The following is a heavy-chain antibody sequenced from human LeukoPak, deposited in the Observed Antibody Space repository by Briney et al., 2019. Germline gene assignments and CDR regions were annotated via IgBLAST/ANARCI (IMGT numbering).Heavy chain of an antibody. CDR2: IYHSGST. CDR1: GYSISSGYY. Sequence: PSETLSLTCTVSGYSISSGYYWGWIRQPPGKGLEWIGSIYHSGSTYYNPSLKSRVTISVDTSKNQFSLKLRSVTPADTAVYYCAGDYKTLAYWGQGTLVTVSS. V-gene: IGHV4-38-2*02. D-gene: IGHD3-16*01. J-gene: IGHJ4*02. CDR3: AGDYKTLAY.